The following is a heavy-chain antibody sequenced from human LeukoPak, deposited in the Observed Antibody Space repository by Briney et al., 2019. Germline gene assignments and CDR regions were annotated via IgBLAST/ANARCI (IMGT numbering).Heavy chain of an antibody. V-gene: IGHV1-18*01. D-gene: IGHD6-13*01. CDR3: ARDLVAAAISYYYYGMDV. J-gene: IGHJ6*02. CDR2: ISAYNGNT. CDR1: GYTFTSYG. Sequence: GASVKVSCKASGYTFTSYGISWVRQAPGQGLEWMGWISAYNGNTNYAQKLQGRVTMTTDTSTSTAYMELRSLRSDDTAVYYCARDLVAAAISYYYYGMDVWGQGTTVTVSS.